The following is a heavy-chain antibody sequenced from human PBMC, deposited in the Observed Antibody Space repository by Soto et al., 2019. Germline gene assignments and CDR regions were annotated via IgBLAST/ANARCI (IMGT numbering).Heavy chain of an antibody. D-gene: IGHD6-19*01. CDR2: ITGSGDDA. CDR1: GFAFSSYA. CDR3: ANELTAEQCYPIDS. V-gene: IGHV3-23*01. J-gene: IGHJ4*02. Sequence: EVQLLESGGGLAQPGGSLRLSCSASGFAFSSYATSWVRQAPGKGLEGVAAITGSGDDAYYSDSVKGRFTISRDNSMNTLSLHMNSLRAEDTAVYFCANELTAEQCYPIDSWGQGTLVTVSS.